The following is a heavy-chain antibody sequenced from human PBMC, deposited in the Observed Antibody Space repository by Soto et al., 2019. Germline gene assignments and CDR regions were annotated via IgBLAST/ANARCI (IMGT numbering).Heavy chain of an antibody. Sequence: PGGSLRLSCAASGFTFSSYAMHWVRQAPGKGLEWVAVISYDGSNKYYADSVKGRFTISRDNSKNTLYLQMNSLIAEDTAVYYCARPPYCSSTSCYISVTGWFDPWGQGTLVTVSS. D-gene: IGHD2-2*02. CDR1: GFTFSSYA. CDR3: ARPPYCSSTSCYISVTGWFDP. J-gene: IGHJ5*02. V-gene: IGHV3-30-3*01. CDR2: ISYDGSNK.